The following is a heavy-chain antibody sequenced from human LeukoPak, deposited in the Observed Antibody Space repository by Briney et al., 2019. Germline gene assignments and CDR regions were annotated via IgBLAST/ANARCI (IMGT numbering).Heavy chain of an antibody. CDR3: ARGLRIGAFDI. Sequence: SVKVSCKASGGTFSSYAISWVRQAPGQGLEWMGGIIPIFGTANYAQKFQGRVTITRDTSASTVYMELSSLRSEDMAVYYCARGLRIGAFDIWGQGTMVTVSS. J-gene: IGHJ3*02. CDR1: GGTFSSYA. V-gene: IGHV1-69*05. CDR2: IIPIFGTA. D-gene: IGHD3-16*01.